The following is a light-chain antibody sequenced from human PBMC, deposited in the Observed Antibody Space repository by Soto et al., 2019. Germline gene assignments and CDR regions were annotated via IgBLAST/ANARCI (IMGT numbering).Light chain of an antibody. V-gene: IGKV3-15*01. J-gene: IGKJ4*01. CDR3: QHYNNRHPPVT. Sequence: DIVLTQSPVTVSVSPGERATLSCRASQSVSTNLAWYQHKLGQAPRLLLYGAPTRVTGIPARFSGSGSGTDFTLTINYLKSEDFGTYYCQHYNNRHPPVTFGGGTKVEI. CDR1: QSVSTN. CDR2: GAP.